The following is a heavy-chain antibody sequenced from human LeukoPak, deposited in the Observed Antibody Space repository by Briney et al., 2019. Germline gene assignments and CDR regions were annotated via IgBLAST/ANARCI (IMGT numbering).Heavy chain of an antibody. D-gene: IGHD4-11*01. Sequence: PSETLSLTCTVSSGSINSNSYYWGWIRQPPGRGLEWIGSIYYSGSTYYNPSLKSRVTISVDTSKNQFSLRLTSVTAADTAVYYCARAYSNYFYSTGAPPFDPWGQGTLVTVSS. J-gene: IGHJ5*02. V-gene: IGHV4-39*01. CDR2: IYYSGST. CDR1: SGSINSNSYY. CDR3: ARAYSNYFYSTGAPPFDP.